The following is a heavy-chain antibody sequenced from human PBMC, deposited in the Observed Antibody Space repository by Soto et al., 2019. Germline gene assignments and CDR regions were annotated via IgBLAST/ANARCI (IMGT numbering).Heavy chain of an antibody. CDR1: GFTFRTYN. D-gene: IGHD6-6*01. CDR2: VSSGSSNI. V-gene: IGHV3-21*01. J-gene: IGHJ4*02. CDR3: ARQYPSSSRHFDH. Sequence: EVELVESGGGLVKPGESLKLSCAASGFTFRTYNMIWVRQAPGKGLEWLASVSSGSSNIYSAASVKGRFTISRDNAQNSLFLQINSLSAEDTAVYYCARQYPSSSRHFDHWGQGTLVTVSA.